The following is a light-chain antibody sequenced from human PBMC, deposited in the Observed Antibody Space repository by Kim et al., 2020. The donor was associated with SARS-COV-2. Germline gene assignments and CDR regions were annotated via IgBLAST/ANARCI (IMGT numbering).Light chain of an antibody. Sequence: SASVGDRFTITCQASQDISNYLNWFQQKPGKAPKLLIYDASNLEAGVPSRFIGSGSGTDFTFTIISLQPEDFATYYCQQFDNLPTFGGGTKVDIK. J-gene: IGKJ4*01. V-gene: IGKV1-33*01. CDR2: DAS. CDR3: QQFDNLPT. CDR1: QDISNY.